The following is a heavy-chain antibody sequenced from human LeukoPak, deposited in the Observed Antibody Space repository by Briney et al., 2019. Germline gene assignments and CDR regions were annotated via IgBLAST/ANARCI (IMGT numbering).Heavy chain of an antibody. V-gene: IGHV3-74*01. D-gene: IGHD5-12*01. J-gene: IGHJ4*02. Sequence: SGGSLRLSCAASGLNFSSYWMPWVRKAQGKGRVWISRINYDGTTTSYADSVNGRFTISTDHAKNTLYLQMNSLRAEDTAAFYCGRGRPRGYSGYVIDYWGQGTPITVSS. CDR2: INYDGTTT. CDR1: GLNFSSYW. CDR3: GRGRPRGYSGYVIDY.